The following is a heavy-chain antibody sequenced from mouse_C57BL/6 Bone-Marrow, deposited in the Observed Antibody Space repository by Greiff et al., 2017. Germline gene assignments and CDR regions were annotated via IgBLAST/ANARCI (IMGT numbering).Heavy chain of an antibody. CDR2: IYPGDGAP. V-gene: IGHV1-82*01. CDR3: ARTFTTGPDD. Sequence: VQLQESGPELVKPGASVKISCKASGYAFSSSWLNWVKQRPGKGLEWIGRIYPGDGAPNYNGKFKGKATLTADKSSSTAYMLLSCLTLGDSAVYVCARTFTTGPDDWGQGTTLTVSS. J-gene: IGHJ2*01. CDR1: GYAFSSSW. D-gene: IGHD1-1*01.